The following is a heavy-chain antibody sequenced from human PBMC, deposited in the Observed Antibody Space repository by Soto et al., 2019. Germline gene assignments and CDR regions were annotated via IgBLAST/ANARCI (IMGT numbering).Heavy chain of an antibody. CDR2: IYYSGST. D-gene: IGHD2-2*02. CDR1: GGSVSSGSYY. CDR3: ARGTYCSSNSCYRLYYYYGMDV. V-gene: IGHV4-61*01. Sequence: SETLSLTCTVSGGSVSSGSYYWSWIRQPPGKGLEWIGYIYYSGSTNYNPSLKSRVTISVDTSKNQFSLKLSSVTAADTAVYYCARGTYCSSNSCYRLYYYYGMDVWGQGTTVTVSS. J-gene: IGHJ6*02.